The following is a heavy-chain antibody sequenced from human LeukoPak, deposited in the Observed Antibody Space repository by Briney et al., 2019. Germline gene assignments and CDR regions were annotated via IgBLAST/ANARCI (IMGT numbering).Heavy chain of an antibody. CDR3: ARGDDYGDSLPAY. V-gene: IGHV3-48*03. CDR1: GFSFSGYE. CDR2: ISTTGGTI. D-gene: IGHD4-17*01. J-gene: IGHJ4*02. Sequence: GGSLRLSCAASGFSFSGYEMNWVRQAPGEGLERISYISTTGGTIYYADSVKGRFTISRDNAKNSLYLQMNNMRVEDTAVYYCARGDDYGDSLPAYWGQGTLVTVSS.